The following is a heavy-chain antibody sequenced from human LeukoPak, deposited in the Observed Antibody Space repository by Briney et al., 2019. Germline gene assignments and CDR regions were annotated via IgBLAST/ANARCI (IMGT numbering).Heavy chain of an antibody. D-gene: IGHD2-2*01. Sequence: GASVKVSCKASGYTFTSYGISWVRQAPGQGLEWMGWISAYSGNTNYAQKLQGRVTMTTDTSTSTAYMELRSLRSDDTAVYYCARDRSDIVVVPAAAPLDYWGQGTLVTVSS. V-gene: IGHV1-18*01. CDR1: GYTFTSYG. J-gene: IGHJ4*02. CDR2: ISAYSGNT. CDR3: ARDRSDIVVVPAAAPLDY.